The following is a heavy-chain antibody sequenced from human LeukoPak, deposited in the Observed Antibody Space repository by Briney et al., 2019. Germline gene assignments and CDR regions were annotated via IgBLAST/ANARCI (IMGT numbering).Heavy chain of an antibody. V-gene: IGHV4-59*01. CDR2: IYYSGST. CDR1: GGSISRNY. Sequence: SETLSLTCTVSGGSISRNYWSWIRQPPGKGLEWIGYIYYSGSTNYNPPLKSRVTISGDTSKNQFSLKLSSVTAADTAVYYCAREYATAGTGSNYFDYWGQGTLVTVSS. CDR3: AREYATAGTGSNYFDY. J-gene: IGHJ4*02. D-gene: IGHD6-13*01.